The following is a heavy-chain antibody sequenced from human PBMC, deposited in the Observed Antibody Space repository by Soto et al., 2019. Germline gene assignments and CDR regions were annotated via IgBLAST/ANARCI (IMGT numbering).Heavy chain of an antibody. D-gene: IGHD5-18*01. Sequence: QVQLVQSGAEVKKPGASVKVSCKASGYTFTSYGISWVRQAPGQGLEWMGWISAYNGNTNYAQKLQGRVTMTTDTTKSTAYMELRTLRSDDTAVYYCASGVNVDSAMVTYCYYCMDVWGQGTTVTVSS. J-gene: IGHJ6*02. CDR2: ISAYNGNT. CDR3: ASGVNVDSAMVTYCYYCMDV. CDR1: GYTFTSYG. V-gene: IGHV1-18*01.